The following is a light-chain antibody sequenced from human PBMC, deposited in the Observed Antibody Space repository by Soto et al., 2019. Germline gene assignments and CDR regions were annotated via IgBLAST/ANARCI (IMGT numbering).Light chain of an antibody. J-gene: IGLJ1*01. CDR2: EVS. CDR3: SSYTSSSTLYV. Sequence: QSALTQPASVSGSPGQSITVSCTGTNTDVGGYNYVSWYQHRPGKAPRLMIYEVSNRPSGVSNRFSGSKSGNTASLTISGLQAEDEADYYCSSYTSSSTLYVFGTGTKLTVL. CDR1: NTDVGGYNY. V-gene: IGLV2-14*01.